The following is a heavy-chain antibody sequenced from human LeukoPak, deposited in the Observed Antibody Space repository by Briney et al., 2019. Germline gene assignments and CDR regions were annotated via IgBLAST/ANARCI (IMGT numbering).Heavy chain of an antibody. Sequence: ASVKVSCKASGGTFSSYAISWVRQAPGQGLEWMGGIIPIFGTANYAQKFQGRVTITADESTSTAYMELSSLRSEDTAVYYCARASVLLWFGHAFDIWGQGTMVTVSS. J-gene: IGHJ3*02. CDR2: IIPIFGTA. V-gene: IGHV1-69*13. CDR3: ARASVLLWFGHAFDI. D-gene: IGHD3-10*01. CDR1: GGTFSSYA.